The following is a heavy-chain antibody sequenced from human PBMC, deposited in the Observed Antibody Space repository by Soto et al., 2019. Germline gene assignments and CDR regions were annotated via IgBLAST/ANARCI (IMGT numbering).Heavy chain of an antibody. Sequence: GGSLRLSCAASGFTFSSYAMSWVRQAPGKGLEWVSAISGSGGSTYYADSVKGRFTISRDNSKNPLYLQMNSLRAEDTAVYYCATALRPGVGSQNAWRAFDIWGQGTMVTVSS. V-gene: IGHV3-23*01. CDR3: ATALRPGVGSQNAWRAFDI. J-gene: IGHJ3*02. D-gene: IGHD3-3*01. CDR1: GFTFSSYA. CDR2: ISGSGGST.